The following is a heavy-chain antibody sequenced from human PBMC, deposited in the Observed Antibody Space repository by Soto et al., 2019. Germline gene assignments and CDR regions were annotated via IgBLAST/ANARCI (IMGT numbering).Heavy chain of an antibody. V-gene: IGHV1-18*01. Sequence: ASVKVSCKASGYTFTSYGISWVRQAPGQGLEWMGWISAYNGNTNYSQKFQGRVTITRDTSARTAYMELSSLRSEDTAVYYCAREGRYGEYYDYWGQGTLVTVSS. CDR1: GYTFTSYG. CDR2: ISAYNGNT. J-gene: IGHJ4*02. D-gene: IGHD4-17*01. CDR3: AREGRYGEYYDY.